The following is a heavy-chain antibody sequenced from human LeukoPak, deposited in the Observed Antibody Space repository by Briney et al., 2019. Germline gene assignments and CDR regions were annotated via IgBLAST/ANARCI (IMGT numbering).Heavy chain of an antibody. CDR2: ISSSSSYI. D-gene: IGHD3-22*01. CDR3: ARDLGDYYDSSGYNGY. J-gene: IGHJ4*02. CDR1: GFTFSSYT. V-gene: IGHV3-21*01. Sequence: GGSLRLSCAASGFTFSSYTMNWVRQAPGKGLEWVSSISSSSSYIYYADSVKGRFTISRDNAKNSLYLQMNSLRAEDTAVYYCARDLGDYYDSSGYNGYWGQGTLVTVSS.